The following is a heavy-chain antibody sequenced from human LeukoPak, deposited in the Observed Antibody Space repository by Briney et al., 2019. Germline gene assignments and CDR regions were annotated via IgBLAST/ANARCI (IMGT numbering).Heavy chain of an antibody. J-gene: IGHJ5*02. Sequence: SETLSLTCTVSGGSISSDSYCWSWIRQPAGKGLEWIGRIYTSGSTNYNPSLQSRVTISVDTSKNQFSLKLSSVTAADTAVYYCARENNHLTWFDPWGQGTLVTVSS. CDR1: GGSISSDSYC. CDR2: IYTSGST. D-gene: IGHD1-14*01. CDR3: ARENNHLTWFDP. V-gene: IGHV4-61*02.